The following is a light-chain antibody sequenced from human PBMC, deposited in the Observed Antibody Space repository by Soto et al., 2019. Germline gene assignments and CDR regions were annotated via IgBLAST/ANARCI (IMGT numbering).Light chain of an antibody. CDR1: QSVSGW. CDR2: DAS. J-gene: IGKJ1*01. Sequence: IQMTQSPSTLSASVGDTVTVTCRASQSVSGWLAWYQQKPGKAPKFLIYDASNLESGVPSRFSGSGSGTDFTLTISCLQSEDFATYYCQQYYSYPRTFGQGTKVAIK. CDR3: QQYYSYPRT. V-gene: IGKV1-5*01.